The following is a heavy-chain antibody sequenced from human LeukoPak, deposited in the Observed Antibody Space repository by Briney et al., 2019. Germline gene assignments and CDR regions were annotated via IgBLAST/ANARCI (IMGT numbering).Heavy chain of an antibody. D-gene: IGHD6-13*01. V-gene: IGHV3-21*01. Sequence: GGSLRLSCAASGFTFSSYSMNWVRQAPGKGLEWVSSISSSSSYIYYADSVKGRFTISRDNAKNSLYLQMNSLRAEDTAVYYCARDAAAAGRPLNTFDYWGQGTLVTVSS. CDR2: ISSSSSYI. CDR1: GFTFSSYS. CDR3: ARDAAAAGRPLNTFDY. J-gene: IGHJ4*02.